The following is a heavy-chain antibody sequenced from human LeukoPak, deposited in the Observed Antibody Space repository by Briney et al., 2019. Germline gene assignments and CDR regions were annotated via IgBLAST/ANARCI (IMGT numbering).Heavy chain of an antibody. CDR3: ARGPRLLWFGELLRGWYFDL. D-gene: IGHD3-10*01. CDR2: TYYSGST. CDR1: GGSVSSGSYY. J-gene: IGHJ2*01. V-gene: IGHV4-61*01. Sequence: SETLSLTCTVSGGSVSSGSYYWSWIRQPPGKGLEWIGYTYYSGSTNYNPSLKSRVTISVDTSKNQFSLKLSSVTAADTAVYYCARGPRLLWFGELLRGWYFDLWGRGTLVTVSS.